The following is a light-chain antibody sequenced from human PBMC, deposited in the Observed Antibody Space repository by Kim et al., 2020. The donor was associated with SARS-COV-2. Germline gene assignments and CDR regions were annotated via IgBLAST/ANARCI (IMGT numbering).Light chain of an antibody. CDR1: QTVTSNY. CDR2: GAS. V-gene: IGKV3-20*01. J-gene: IGKJ4*01. Sequence: SPGERATLSCRASQTVTSNYLAWFQQRPSQAPRLLISGASTRATGIPDRFSGSGSGTDFTLTISRLEPEDFAVYYCQQYGSSRVAFGGGTKVDIK. CDR3: QQYGSSRVA.